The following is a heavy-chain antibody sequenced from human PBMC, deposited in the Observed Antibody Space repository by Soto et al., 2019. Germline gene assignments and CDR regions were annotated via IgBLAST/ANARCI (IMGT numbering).Heavy chain of an antibody. CDR1: GFTFATYA. V-gene: IGHV3-23*01. CDR2: ISATGIST. Sequence: LRLSCAASGFTFATYAMSWVRRAPGKGLEWVSAISATGISTHYADSVKGRVTISRDNSANTLSLEMSSLTAEDTAVYYCARDKDTSSWTGFDFWGHGTLVTVSS. D-gene: IGHD1-1*01. J-gene: IGHJ4*01. CDR3: ARDKDTSSWTGFDF.